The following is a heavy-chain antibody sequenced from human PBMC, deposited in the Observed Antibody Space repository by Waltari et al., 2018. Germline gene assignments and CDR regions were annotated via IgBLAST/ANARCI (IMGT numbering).Heavy chain of an antibody. J-gene: IGHJ4*02. CDR3: AAVAWHYSVRIDY. Sequence: QVQLQESGPGLVKPSETLSLTCAVFGHSIRSEYFWGWIRQPPGKGLGWMGTTHHEWPTFFSPSLQNGITIALDTSNNQFSLRLRSMTAADTAVYYCAAVAWHYSVRIDYWGQGTLVTVSS. CDR1: GHSIRSEYF. D-gene: IGHD6-19*01. V-gene: IGHV4-38-2*01. CDR2: THHEWPT.